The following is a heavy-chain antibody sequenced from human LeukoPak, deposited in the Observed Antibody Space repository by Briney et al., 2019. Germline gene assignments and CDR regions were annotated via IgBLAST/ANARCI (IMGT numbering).Heavy chain of an antibody. CDR3: TRDHMEGTAMGPYFDY. CDR2: INNVASHI. J-gene: IGHJ4*02. V-gene: IGHV3-21*01. D-gene: IGHD5-18*01. Sequence: GGSLRLSCAASGFSISSSAMNWVRQAPGKGLEWVSSINNVASHIYYAGSVRGRFTISRDNAKNSVYLQMNSLRAEDTAVYYCTRDHMEGTAMGPYFDYWGQGTLVTVAS. CDR1: GFSISSSA.